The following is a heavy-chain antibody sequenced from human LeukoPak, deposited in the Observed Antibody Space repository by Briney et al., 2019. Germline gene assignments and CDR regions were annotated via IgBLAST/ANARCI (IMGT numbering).Heavy chain of an antibody. CDR2: ISYDGSNK. Sequence: GGSLRLSCAASGFTFSNYAMHWVRQAPGKGLEWVSVISYDGSNKYYADSVKGRFTISRDNSKNTLYLQMNSLRPEDTAVYYCARDFGFGTGFDYWGQGTLVTVSS. D-gene: IGHD3-10*01. V-gene: IGHV3-30-3*01. CDR3: ARDFGFGTGFDY. CDR1: GFTFSNYA. J-gene: IGHJ4*02.